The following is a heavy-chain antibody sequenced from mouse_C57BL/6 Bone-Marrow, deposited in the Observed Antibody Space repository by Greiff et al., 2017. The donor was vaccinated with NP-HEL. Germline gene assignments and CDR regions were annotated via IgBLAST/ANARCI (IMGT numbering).Heavy chain of an antibody. J-gene: IGHJ2*01. D-gene: IGHD2-2*01. V-gene: IGHV1-54*01. CDR3: AIWLRSFDY. Sequence: QVQLQQSGAELVRPGPSVKVSCKASGYAFTNYLIEWVKQRPGQGLEWIGVINPGSGGTNYNEKFKGKATLTADKSSSTAYMQLSSLTSEDSAVYFCAIWLRSFDYWGQGTTLTVSS. CDR1: GYAFTNYL. CDR2: INPGSGGT.